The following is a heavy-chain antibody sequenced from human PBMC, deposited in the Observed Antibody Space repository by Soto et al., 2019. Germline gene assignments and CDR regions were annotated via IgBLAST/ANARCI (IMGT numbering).Heavy chain of an antibody. Sequence: TGGSLRLSCAASGFTFSSYWMSWVRQAPGKGLEWVANIKQDGSEKYYVDSVKGRFTISRDNAKNSLYLQMNSLRAEDTAVYYCARIMARFLEWLFSPWTTPIDYGRDVWGKGSTVTVAS. J-gene: IGHJ6*04. CDR2: IKQDGSEK. CDR1: GFTFSSYW. CDR3: ARIMARFLEWLFSPWTTPIDYGRDV. D-gene: IGHD3-3*01. V-gene: IGHV3-7*03.